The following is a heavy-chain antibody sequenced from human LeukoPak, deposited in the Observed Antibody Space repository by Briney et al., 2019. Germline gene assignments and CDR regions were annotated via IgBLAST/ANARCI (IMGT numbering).Heavy chain of an antibody. V-gene: IGHV3-33*06. CDR1: GFIFTDYG. D-gene: IGHD4-11*01. CDR3: AKDAQRGFDYSNSFQY. CDR2: IWSDATNM. Sequence: PGRSLRLSCAASGFIFTDYGFHWVRQAPGKGLEWVAAIWSDATNMFYANSVKGRFFIQRDDYQNTVYLEMSSLRAEDTAVYYCAKDAQRGFDYSNSFQYWGQGSPVTVSS. J-gene: IGHJ4*02.